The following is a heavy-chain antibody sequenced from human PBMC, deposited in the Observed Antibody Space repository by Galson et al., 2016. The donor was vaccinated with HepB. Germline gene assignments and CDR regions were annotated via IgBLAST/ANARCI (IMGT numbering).Heavy chain of an antibody. V-gene: IGHV3-23*01. D-gene: IGHD1/OR15-1a*01. Sequence: SLRLSCAASGFTFSSYAMSWVRQAPGKGLEWVSGISASGGSTYFADSVMGRFTISRDNSKNTLYLQMNSLRVDDTAVYYCAKGTTLQVHFGYFDHWGQGTLVTVSS. CDR2: ISASGGST. J-gene: IGHJ4*02. CDR1: GFTFSSYA. CDR3: AKGTTLQVHFGYFDH.